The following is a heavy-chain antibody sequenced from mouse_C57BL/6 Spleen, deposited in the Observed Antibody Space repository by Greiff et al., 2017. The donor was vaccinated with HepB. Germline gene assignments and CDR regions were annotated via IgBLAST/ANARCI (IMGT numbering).Heavy chain of an antibody. J-gene: IGHJ3*01. Sequence: QVQLKQSGPELVKPGASVKISCKASGYAYSSSWMNWVKQRPGKGLEWIGRIYPGDGATNYNGKFKGKATLTADKSSSTAYMQLSSLTSEDSAVYFCARGLRAWFAYWGQGPLVTVSA. CDR2: IYPGDGAT. CDR3: ARGLRAWFAY. CDR1: GYAYSSSW. D-gene: IGHD1-1*01. V-gene: IGHV1-82*01.